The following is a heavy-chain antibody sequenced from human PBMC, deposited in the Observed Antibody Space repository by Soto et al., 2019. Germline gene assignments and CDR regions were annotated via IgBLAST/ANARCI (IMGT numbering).Heavy chain of an antibody. V-gene: IGHV1-24*01. Sequence: GASVKVSCKVSGYTLTELSMHWVRQAPGKGLEWMGGFDPEDGETIYAQKFQGRVTMTEDTSTDTAYIELSSLRSEDTAVYYCATGRGHSGGSCCYAFDIWGQGTMVTVSS. CDR1: GYTLTELS. CDR2: FDPEDGET. CDR3: ATGRGHSGGSCCYAFDI. D-gene: IGHD2-15*01. J-gene: IGHJ3*02.